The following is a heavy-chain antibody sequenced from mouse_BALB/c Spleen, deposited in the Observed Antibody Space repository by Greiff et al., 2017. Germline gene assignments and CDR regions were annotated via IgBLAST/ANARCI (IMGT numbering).Heavy chain of an antibody. Sequence: QVQLQQSGPGLVAPSQSLSITCTVSGFSLTGYGVNWVRQPPGKGLEWLGMIWGDGSTDYNSALKSRLSISKDNSKSQVFLKMNSLQTDDTARYYCAIYYRYDPFAYWGQGTLVTVSA. J-gene: IGHJ3*01. V-gene: IGHV2-6-7*01. D-gene: IGHD2-14*01. CDR2: IWGDGST. CDR3: AIYYRYDPFAY. CDR1: GFSLTGYG.